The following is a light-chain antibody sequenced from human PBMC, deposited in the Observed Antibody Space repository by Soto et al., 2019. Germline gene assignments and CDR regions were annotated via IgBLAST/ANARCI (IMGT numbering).Light chain of an antibody. V-gene: IGKV3-11*01. CDR1: QTVSSY. Sequence: EIVLTQSPATLSLSPGERATLSCRASQTVSSYLLWYQQKPGQAPRLLIYDASNRATGVPARFTGSGSETDFTLNISSLEPEDFAVYYCQHRMNWPLTFGQGTRLELK. J-gene: IGKJ5*01. CDR2: DAS. CDR3: QHRMNWPLT.